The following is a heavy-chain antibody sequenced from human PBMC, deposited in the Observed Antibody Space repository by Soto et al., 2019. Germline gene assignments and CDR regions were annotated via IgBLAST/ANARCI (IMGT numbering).Heavy chain of an antibody. D-gene: IGHD1-7*01. CDR1: GYTFNSFW. CDR2: MFPWTSDT. V-gene: IGHV5-51*01. Sequence: GESLMISCQGSGYTFNSFWIGWVRQMPGEGLEWMGLMFPWTSDTRYSPSFQGHVSISVDRSTGTGYLQWNSLKASDTAMYYCVTTRDGTTFFPHWGQGTPVTVSS. J-gene: IGHJ4*02. CDR3: VTTRDGTTFFPH.